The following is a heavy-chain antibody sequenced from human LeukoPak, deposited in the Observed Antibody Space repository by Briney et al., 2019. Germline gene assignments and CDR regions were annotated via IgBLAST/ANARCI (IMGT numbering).Heavy chain of an antibody. V-gene: IGHV1-8*03. CDR2: MNPNSGNT. CDR3: ATGNYYYDSSGPFDY. CDR1: GYTFTGFY. D-gene: IGHD3-22*01. Sequence: ASVKVPCKASGYTFTGFYIHWVRQAPGQGLEWMGWMNPNSGNTGYAQKFQGRVTITRNTSISTAYMELSSLRSEDTAVYYCATGNYYYDSSGPFDYWGQGTLVTVSS. J-gene: IGHJ4*02.